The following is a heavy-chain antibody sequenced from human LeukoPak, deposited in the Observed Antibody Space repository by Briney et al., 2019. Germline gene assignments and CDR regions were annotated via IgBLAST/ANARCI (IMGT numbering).Heavy chain of an antibody. CDR2: TYYRSKWYN. D-gene: IGHD4-23*01. Sequence: SQTLSLTCAIFGDSVSSNSAAWNWIRQSPSRGLEWLGRTYYRSKWYNDYAVSVKSRITINPDTSKNQFSLQLNSVTPEDTAVYYCARVSTVVTPGGFDYWGQGTLVTVSS. V-gene: IGHV6-1*01. J-gene: IGHJ4*02. CDR3: ARVSTVVTPGGFDY. CDR1: GDSVSSNSAA.